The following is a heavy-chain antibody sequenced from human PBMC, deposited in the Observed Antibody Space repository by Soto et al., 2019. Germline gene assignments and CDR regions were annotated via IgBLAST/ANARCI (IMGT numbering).Heavy chain of an antibody. CDR3: ARGIKYGDYSRWFDP. Sequence: QVQLLQSGAEVKKPWASVKVSCKASGYTFTSYDINWVRQATGPGFAYLGWMNPNSGNTGYVKKFQGRVTRTRDTAMSTAYMGLSSLRSEDTAVYYCARGIKYGDYSRWFDPWGPGTLFTVSS. CDR1: GYTFTSYD. J-gene: IGHJ5*02. CDR2: MNPNSGNT. D-gene: IGHD4-17*01. V-gene: IGHV1-8*01.